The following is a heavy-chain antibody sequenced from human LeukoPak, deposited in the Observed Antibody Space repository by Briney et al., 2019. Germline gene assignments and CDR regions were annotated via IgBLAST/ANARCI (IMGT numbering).Heavy chain of an antibody. CDR1: GGTFSSYA. CDR2: IIPIFGTA. J-gene: IGHJ6*04. Sequence: SAKVSCKASGGTFSSYAISWVRQAPGQGLEWMGGIIPIFGTANYAQKFQGRVTITADESTSTAYMELSSLRSEDTAVYYCARSMVPNSYYYYGMDVWGKGTTVTVSS. CDR3: ARSMVPNSYYYYGMDV. V-gene: IGHV1-69*01. D-gene: IGHD3-10*01.